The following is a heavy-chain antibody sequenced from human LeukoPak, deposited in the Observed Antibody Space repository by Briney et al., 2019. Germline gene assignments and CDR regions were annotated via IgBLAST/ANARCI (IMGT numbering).Heavy chain of an antibody. Sequence: SETLSLTCTVSGGSISSGDYYWRWIRQPPGKGLEWIGYIYYSGSTYYNPSLKSRVTISVDTSKNQFSLKLSSVTAADTAVYYCASGGYYPSNLYYMDVWGKGTTVTVSS. CDR2: IYYSGST. CDR3: ASGGYYPSNLYYMDV. D-gene: IGHD3-3*01. J-gene: IGHJ6*03. CDR1: GGSISSGDYY. V-gene: IGHV4-30-4*08.